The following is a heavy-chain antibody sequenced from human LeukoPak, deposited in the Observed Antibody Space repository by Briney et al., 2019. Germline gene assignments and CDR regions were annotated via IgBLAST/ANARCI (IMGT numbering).Heavy chain of an antibody. V-gene: IGHV3-23*01. J-gene: IGHJ4*02. Sequence: GGSLRLSCAASGFTFSNYAMSWVRQAPGKGLEWVSVISGSGGSTYYADSVKGRFTISRDNSKNTLYLQMNSLRAEDTAVYYCAKKGSGSYYSEFDYWGQGTLVTVSS. CDR2: ISGSGGST. D-gene: IGHD3-10*01. CDR3: AKKGSGSYYSEFDY. CDR1: GFTFSNYA.